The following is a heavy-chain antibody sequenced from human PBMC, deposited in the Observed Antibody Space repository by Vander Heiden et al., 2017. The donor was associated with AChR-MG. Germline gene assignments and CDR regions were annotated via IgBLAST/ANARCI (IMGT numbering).Heavy chain of an antibody. V-gene: IGHV3-48*02. CDR3: ARYKN. CDR1: GFTFSSYS. D-gene: IGHD1-1*01. Sequence: EVQLVESGGGLVQPGGSLRLSCAASGFTFSSYSMNWVRQAPGKGLEWVSYMRRSSSTIYYADSVKGRCTISRDNAKKSMYLQMNSLRDEDTAGYYCARYKNWGQGTLVTVSS. J-gene: IGHJ4*02. CDR2: MRRSSSTI.